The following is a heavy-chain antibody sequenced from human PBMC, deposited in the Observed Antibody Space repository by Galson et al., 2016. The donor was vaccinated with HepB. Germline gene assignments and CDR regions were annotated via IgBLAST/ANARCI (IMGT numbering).Heavy chain of an antibody. Sequence: LSLTCTVSGGSVNSGGYYWNWIRQHPEKGLEWIGYIFYNGITSYNKSLKSRVTISLDTSRSQFSLKLTSVTAADTAVYFCARPFGSGTIPFDVWGQGTMVIVSS. V-gene: IGHV4-31*03. CDR1: GGSVNSGGYY. D-gene: IGHD3-10*01. CDR2: IFYNGIT. CDR3: ARPFGSGTIPFDV. J-gene: IGHJ3*01.